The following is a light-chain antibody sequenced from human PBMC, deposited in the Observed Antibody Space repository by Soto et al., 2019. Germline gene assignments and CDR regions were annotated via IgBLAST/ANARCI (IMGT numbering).Light chain of an antibody. CDR1: SSDVGGYNY. Sequence: QSALTQPPSASRSPGQSVAISCTGTSSDVGGYNYVSWYQQHPGKAPKLMIYEVNKRPSGVPDRFSGSKSGNTASLTVSALQADDEADYYCSSYAGSSNVFGTGTKVTVL. CDR3: SSYAGSSNV. V-gene: IGLV2-8*02. J-gene: IGLJ1*01. CDR2: EVN.